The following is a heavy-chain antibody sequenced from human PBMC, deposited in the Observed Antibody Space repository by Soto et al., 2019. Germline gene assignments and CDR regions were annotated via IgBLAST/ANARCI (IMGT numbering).Heavy chain of an antibody. CDR2: IYYSGST. D-gene: IGHD5-18*01. V-gene: IGHV4-59*08. CDR1: GGSISSYY. J-gene: IGHJ4*02. CDR3: ARHYGYGYARD. Sequence: QVQLQESGPGLVKPSETLSLTCTVSGGSISSYYWSWIRQPPGKGLEWIGYIYYSGSTNDNPSLTSRVTISVDTSKSLFSLKLSSVTAADTAVYYCARHYGYGYARDWGQGTLVTVSS.